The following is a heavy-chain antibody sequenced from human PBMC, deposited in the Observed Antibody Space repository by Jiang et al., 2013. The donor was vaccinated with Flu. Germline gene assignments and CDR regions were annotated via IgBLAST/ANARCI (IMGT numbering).Heavy chain of an antibody. Sequence: GKGLEWMGIIYPGDSDTRYSPSFQGQVTISADKSISTAYLQWSSLKASDTAMYYCARLLYNWNYRFGYYFDYWGQGTLVTVSS. D-gene: IGHD1-7*01. CDR3: ARLLYNWNYRFGYYFDY. V-gene: IGHV5-51*01. J-gene: IGHJ4*02. CDR2: IYPGDSDT.